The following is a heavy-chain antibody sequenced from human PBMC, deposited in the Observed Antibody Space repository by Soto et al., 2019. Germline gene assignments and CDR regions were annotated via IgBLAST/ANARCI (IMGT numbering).Heavy chain of an antibody. D-gene: IGHD6-13*01. V-gene: IGHV3-53*01. J-gene: IGHJ4*02. CDR1: GFNVSSDY. CDR2: IATDSYT. Sequence: EVQLVESGGGLIQPGGSLRLSCAASGFNVSSDYTNWVRQAPGKGLEWVSVIATDSYTSYADSVKGRFSISRDNSKNTLYLQMNSLRVEDTAVYYCVRDSETSSSWSLDYWGQRTLVTVSS. CDR3: VRDSETSSSWSLDY.